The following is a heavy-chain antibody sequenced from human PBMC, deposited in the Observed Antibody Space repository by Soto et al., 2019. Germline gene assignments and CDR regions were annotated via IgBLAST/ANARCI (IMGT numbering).Heavy chain of an antibody. D-gene: IGHD6-13*01. J-gene: IGHJ5*02. Sequence: GGSLRLSCAASGFTFSNYFMHWVRQVPGEGLEWVSTISSNSAYIYYTDALRGRFTISRDSAKNSLHLQMNSLRAEDTAVYYCTRDASRDSSARGWFDPWGPGTLVTVSS. CDR1: GFTFSNYF. CDR3: TRDASRDSSARGWFDP. CDR2: ISSNSAYI. V-gene: IGHV3-21*01.